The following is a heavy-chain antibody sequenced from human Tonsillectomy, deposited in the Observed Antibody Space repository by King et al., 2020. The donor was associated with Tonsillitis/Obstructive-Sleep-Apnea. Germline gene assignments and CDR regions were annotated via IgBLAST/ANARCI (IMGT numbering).Heavy chain of an antibody. CDR2: IYNSGST. J-gene: IGHJ3*02. Sequence: QLQESGPGLVKPSETLSLTCTVSGGSISSYYWTWLRQPPGKGLEWIGYIYNSGSTNYNPSLKSRVTISVDTSKNQFSLKLSSVTAADTAVYYCARDMVLEAGGDAFDIWGQGTMVTVSS. CDR3: ARDMVLEAGGDAFDI. CDR1: GGSISSYY. D-gene: IGHD2-8*01. V-gene: IGHV4-59*01.